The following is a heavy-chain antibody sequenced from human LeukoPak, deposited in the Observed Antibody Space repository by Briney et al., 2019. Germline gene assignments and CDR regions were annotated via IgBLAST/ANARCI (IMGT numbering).Heavy chain of an antibody. CDR3: ARERRDTMIVDY. Sequence: GGSLRLSCVASGFTFSSYAMHWVRQAPGKGLEWVAVISYDGSNKYYADSVKGRFTISRDNSKNTLYLQMNSLRAEDTAVYYCARERRDTMIVDYWGQGTLVTVSS. D-gene: IGHD3-22*01. J-gene: IGHJ4*02. CDR2: ISYDGSNK. V-gene: IGHV3-30-3*01. CDR1: GFTFSSYA.